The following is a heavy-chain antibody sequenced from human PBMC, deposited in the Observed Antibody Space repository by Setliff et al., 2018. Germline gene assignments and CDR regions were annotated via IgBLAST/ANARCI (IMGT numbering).Heavy chain of an antibody. V-gene: IGHV1-69*05. CDR1: GATFSSYG. Sequence: ASVKVSCKASGATFSSYGISWVRQAPGQGLEWMGGTIPIFGTTNYAQKFQGRVTIITDESTSTAYMELSSLTSADTAVYYCAREGVDSRSSTDYRYYMDVWGKGTTVTVSS. CDR2: TIPIFGTT. J-gene: IGHJ6*03. CDR3: AREGVDSRSSTDYRYYMDV. D-gene: IGHD3-22*01.